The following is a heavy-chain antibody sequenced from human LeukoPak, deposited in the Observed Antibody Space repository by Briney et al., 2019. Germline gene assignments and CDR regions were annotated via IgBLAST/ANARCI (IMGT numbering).Heavy chain of an antibody. CDR2: IKQDGSEK. Sequence: GGSLRLSCAASGLTFSDYWMSWVRQAPGKGLEWVANIKQDGSEKHYVDSLRGRFTISRDNAKNSLDLQMNSLRAEDAAVYFCARDLYYFDRSGYYASDLWGQGTLVTVSS. V-gene: IGHV3-7*01. J-gene: IGHJ5*02. D-gene: IGHD3-22*01. CDR1: GLTFSDYW. CDR3: ARDLYYFDRSGYYASDL.